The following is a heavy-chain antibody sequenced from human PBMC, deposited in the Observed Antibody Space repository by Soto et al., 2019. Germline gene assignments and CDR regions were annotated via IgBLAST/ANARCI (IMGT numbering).Heavy chain of an antibody. Sequence: ASVKVSCKASGYTFTSYSMHWVRQAPGQGLEWMGIINPSSGRTSYAQNFQGRVTMTSDTSTSIVYMEMSSLKSEDTAVYYCARDHNFGFILYDMDVWGQGTAVTVSS. J-gene: IGHJ6*02. CDR1: GYTFTSYS. D-gene: IGHD2-15*01. CDR2: INPSSGRT. V-gene: IGHV1-46*01. CDR3: ARDHNFGFILYDMDV.